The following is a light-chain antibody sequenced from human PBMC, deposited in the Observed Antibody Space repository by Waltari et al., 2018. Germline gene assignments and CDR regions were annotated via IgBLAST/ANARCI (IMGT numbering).Light chain of an antibody. Sequence: DIVMTQSPLSLPVTPRESASISCRPSQSLRHDNGNIYLDWYLQKPGQSPQLLIYLVSDRASGVPDRFRGSGSGTNFTLKISRVEAEDVGVYYCMQALQTPGTFGQGTRLEIK. V-gene: IGKV2-28*01. J-gene: IGKJ2*01. CDR3: MQALQTPGT. CDR2: LVS. CDR1: QSLRHDNGNIY.